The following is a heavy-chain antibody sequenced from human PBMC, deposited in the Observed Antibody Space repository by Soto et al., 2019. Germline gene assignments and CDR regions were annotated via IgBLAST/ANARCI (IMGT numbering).Heavy chain of an antibody. CDR1: GYTFTSYG. D-gene: IGHD6-19*01. J-gene: IGHJ3*02. V-gene: IGHV1-18*01. CDR2: ISAYNGNT. CDR3: ARDREWIAVAGNDAFDI. Sequence: GASVKVSCKASGYTFTSYGISRVRQAPGQGLECMGWISAYNGNTNYAQKLQGRVTMTTDTSTSTAYMELRSLRSDDTAVYYCARDREWIAVAGNDAFDIWGQGTMVTVSS.